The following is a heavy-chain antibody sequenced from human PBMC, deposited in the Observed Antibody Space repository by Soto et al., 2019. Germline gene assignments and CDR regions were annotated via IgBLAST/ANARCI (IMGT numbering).Heavy chain of an antibody. CDR1: GFTFSSYA. CDR2: ISYDGSNK. D-gene: IGHD2-15*01. V-gene: IGHV3-30*14. Sequence: QMQLVESGGGVVQPGRSLRLSCAASGFTFSSYAMHWVRQAPGKGLEWVAVISYDGSNKYYADSVKGRFTISRDNSKNTLDLQINSLIAEESAVYYCARAGEWDFLVVVADTYNGIDVWGQGTTVTVSS. CDR3: ARAGEWDFLVVVADTYNGIDV. J-gene: IGHJ6*02.